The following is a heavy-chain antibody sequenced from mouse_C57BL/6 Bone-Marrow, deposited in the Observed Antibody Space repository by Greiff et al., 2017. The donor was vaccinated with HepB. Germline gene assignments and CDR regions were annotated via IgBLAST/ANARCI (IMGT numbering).Heavy chain of an antibody. Sequence: QVQLQQPGAELVMPGASVKLSCKASGYTFTSYWMHWVKQRPGQGLEWIGEIDPSDSDTNYNQKFKGKSTLTVDKSSSTAYMQLSSLTSEDSAVYYCARREWATWFAYWGQGTLVTVSS. CDR3: ARREWATWFAY. CDR1: GYTFTSYW. CDR2: IDPSDSDT. D-gene: IGHD1-3*01. J-gene: IGHJ3*01. V-gene: IGHV1-69*01.